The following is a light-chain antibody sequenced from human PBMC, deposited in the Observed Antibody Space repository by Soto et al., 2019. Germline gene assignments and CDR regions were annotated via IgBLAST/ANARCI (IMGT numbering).Light chain of an antibody. V-gene: IGLV2-14*01. Sequence: QSALTQPASVSGSPGQSITISCTGTSSDVGGYNYVSWYQQHPGKAPKLMIYDVSNRPSGVSNRFSGSKSGNTASLTISGLQAEYEADYYCSSYTSSSTLHYVFGTGTKVTVL. CDR1: SSDVGGYNY. J-gene: IGLJ1*01. CDR3: SSYTSSSTLHYV. CDR2: DVS.